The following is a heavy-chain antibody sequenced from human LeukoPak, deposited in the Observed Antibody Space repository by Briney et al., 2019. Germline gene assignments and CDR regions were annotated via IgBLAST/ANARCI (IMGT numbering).Heavy chain of an antibody. CDR1: GFTFSSYG. CDR2: ISYDGSNK. D-gene: IGHD6-19*01. CDR3: AKEGMHIAVAGRNAFDI. V-gene: IGHV3-30*18. J-gene: IGHJ3*02. Sequence: GRSLRLSCAASGFTFSSYGMHWVRQAPGKGLEWVAVISYDGSNKYYADSVMGRFTISRDNSKNTLYLQMNSLRAEDTAVYYCAKEGMHIAVAGRNAFDIWGQGTMVTVSS.